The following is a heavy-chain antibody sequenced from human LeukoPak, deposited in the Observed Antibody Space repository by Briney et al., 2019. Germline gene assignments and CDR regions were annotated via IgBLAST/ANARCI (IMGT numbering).Heavy chain of an antibody. D-gene: IGHD1-26*01. Sequence: SETLSLTCTVSGGSISSSRYSWGWIRQPPGKGLEWIGTIYYSGSTYYNPSLKSRVTISVDTSKNQFSLKLSSVTAADTAVYYCARGHRYSGSYDYWGQGTLVTVSS. CDR3: ARGHRYSGSYDY. J-gene: IGHJ4*02. CDR1: GGSISSSRYS. CDR2: IYYSGST. V-gene: IGHV4-39*07.